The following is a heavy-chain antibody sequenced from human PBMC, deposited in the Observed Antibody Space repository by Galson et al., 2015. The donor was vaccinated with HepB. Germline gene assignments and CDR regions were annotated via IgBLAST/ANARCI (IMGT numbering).Heavy chain of an antibody. V-gene: IGHV3-64D*06. CDR1: GFTFSNYY. J-gene: IGHJ2*01. Sequence: SLRLSCAASGFTFSNYYFHWVRQAPGRGLEYVAAIRSNGAGTYYVDSVMGRFTISRDDWRDTLYLQMGSLRDEDTAVYYCMREQIQLRGYFDLWGRGTLVTVSS. D-gene: IGHD1-1*01. CDR2: IRSNGAGT. CDR3: MREQIQLRGYFDL.